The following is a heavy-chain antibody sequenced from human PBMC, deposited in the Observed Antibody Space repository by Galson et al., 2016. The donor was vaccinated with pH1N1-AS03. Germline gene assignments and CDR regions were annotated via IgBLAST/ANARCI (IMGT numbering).Heavy chain of an antibody. D-gene: IGHD5-12*01. Sequence: SLRLSCAASEFTFSIYHMSWVRQAPGKGLEWVSYINSRSDTIYYADSVKGRFTISRDNANNSLYLQMSSLRDDDTAVYYCARDSGYGGTFDNWGQGALVTVSS. V-gene: IGHV3-48*02. CDR3: ARDSGYGGTFDN. CDR2: INSRSDTI. J-gene: IGHJ4*02. CDR1: EFTFSIYH.